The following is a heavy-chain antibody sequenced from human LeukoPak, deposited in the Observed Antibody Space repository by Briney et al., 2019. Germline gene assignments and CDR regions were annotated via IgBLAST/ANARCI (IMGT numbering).Heavy chain of an antibody. CDR1: GGSISSGSYY. D-gene: IGHD3-3*01. CDR3: AGSPFGVVTTFDP. J-gene: IGHJ5*02. Sequence: SETLSLTCTVSGGSISSGSYYWSWIRQPAGKGLEWIGRIYTSGSTNYNPSLKSRVIISVDTSKNQFSLKLSSVTAADTAVYYCAGSPFGVVTTFDPWGQGTLVTVSS. V-gene: IGHV4-61*02. CDR2: IYTSGST.